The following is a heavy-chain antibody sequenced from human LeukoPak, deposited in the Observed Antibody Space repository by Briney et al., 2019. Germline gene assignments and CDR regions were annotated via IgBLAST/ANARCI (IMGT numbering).Heavy chain of an antibody. Sequence: ASVKVSCKASGYTFTSYAISWVRQAPGQGLEWMGWINPNSGGTNYAQKFQGRVTMTRDTSISTAYMELSRLRSDDTAVYYCARDLLYGDYGGVYYMDVWGKGTTVTVSS. D-gene: IGHD4-17*01. V-gene: IGHV1-2*02. CDR2: INPNSGGT. CDR1: GYTFTSYA. CDR3: ARDLLYGDYGGVYYMDV. J-gene: IGHJ6*03.